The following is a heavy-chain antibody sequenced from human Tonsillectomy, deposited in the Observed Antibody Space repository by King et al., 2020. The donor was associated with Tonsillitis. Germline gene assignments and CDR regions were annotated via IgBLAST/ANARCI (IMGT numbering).Heavy chain of an antibody. CDR2: ISYDGSNK. CDR3: ARDSVGDTGKAGIMIVAKPKYYYYGMDV. J-gene: IGHJ6*02. D-gene: IGHD3-22*01. Sequence: VQLVESGGGVVQPGRSLRLSCAASGFTFSSYAMHWVRQAPGKGLEWVAVISYDGSNKYYADSVKGRFTISRDNSKNTLYLQMNSLRAEDTAVYYCARDSVGDTGKAGIMIVAKPKYYYYGMDVWGQGTTVTVSS. V-gene: IGHV3-30*04. CDR1: GFTFSSYA.